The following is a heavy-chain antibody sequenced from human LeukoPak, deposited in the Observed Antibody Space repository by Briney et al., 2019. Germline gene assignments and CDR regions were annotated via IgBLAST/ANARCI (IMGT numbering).Heavy chain of an antibody. CDR1: GFTFSSYA. CDR3: ARGKWSTRH. D-gene: IGHD2-15*01. V-gene: IGHV3-23*01. Sequence: GGSLRLSCAASGFTFSSYAMSWVRQAPGKGLEWVSAISGGGGSTHYADSVKGRFTISRDNSKNTLYLQMNSLRAEDTAVYYCARGKWSTRHWGQGTLVTVSS. CDR2: ISGGGGST. J-gene: IGHJ4*02.